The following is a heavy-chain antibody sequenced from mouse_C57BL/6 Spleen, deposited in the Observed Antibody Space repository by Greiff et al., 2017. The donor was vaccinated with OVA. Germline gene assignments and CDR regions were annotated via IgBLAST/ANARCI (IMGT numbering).Heavy chain of an antibody. J-gene: IGHJ2*01. V-gene: IGHV5-16*01. D-gene: IGHD2-1*01. CDR2: INYDGSST. CDR3: ARDSYGNFDY. Sequence: EVKLMESEGGLVQPGSSMKLSCTASGFTFSDYYMAWVRQVPEKGLEWVANINYDGSSTYYLDSLKSRFIISRDNAKNILYLQMSSLKSEDTATYYCARDSYGNFDYWGQGTTLTVSS. CDR1: GFTFSDYY.